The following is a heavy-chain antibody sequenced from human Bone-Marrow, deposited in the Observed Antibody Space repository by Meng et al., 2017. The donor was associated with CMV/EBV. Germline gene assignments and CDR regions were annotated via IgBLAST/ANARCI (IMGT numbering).Heavy chain of an antibody. CDR1: GFTFSNAW. J-gene: IGHJ6*01. D-gene: IGHD3-10*01. V-gene: IGHV3-15*05. CDR2: IKSKTDGGTT. CDR3: ARDSKGGSGAFGTYYYYGMDV. Sequence: GESLKISCAASGFTFSNAWMSWVRQAPGKGLEWVGRIKSKTDGGTTDYAAPVKGRFTISRDNAKNTLYLQMNSLRAEDTAVYYCARDSKGGSGAFGTYYYYGMDVWGQGTTVTVSS.